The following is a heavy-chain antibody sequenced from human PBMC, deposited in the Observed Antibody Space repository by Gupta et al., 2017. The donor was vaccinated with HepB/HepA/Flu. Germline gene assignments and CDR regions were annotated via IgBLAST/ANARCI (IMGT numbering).Heavy chain of an antibody. CDR1: RFPFSSAD. V-gene: IGHV3-23*01. Sequence: EVQVLESGGDLVQPGVSLRLSCAASRFPFSSADMAWARQGPGRGLEWVSVISGDGFATYYADSVKGRFTISRDNSKNTLYLQMSRLRVEDTAVYYCAWKYYYYMAVWGKGTTVAVSS. J-gene: IGHJ6*03. CDR3: AWKYYYYMAV. CDR2: ISGDGFAT. D-gene: IGHD1-1*01.